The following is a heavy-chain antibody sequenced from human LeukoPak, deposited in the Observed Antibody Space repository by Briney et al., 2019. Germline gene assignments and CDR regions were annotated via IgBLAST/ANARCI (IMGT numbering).Heavy chain of an antibody. Sequence: SETLSLTCTVSGYSISSGYYWGWIRQPPGKGLEWIGSIYHSGSTYYNPSLKSRVTISVDTSKNQFSLKLSSVTAADTAVYYCATGPLYNSGKLYLDYWGQGTLVTVSS. D-gene: IGHD6-19*01. CDR2: IYHSGST. V-gene: IGHV4-38-2*02. CDR1: GYSISSGYY. J-gene: IGHJ4*02. CDR3: ATGPLYNSGKLYLDY.